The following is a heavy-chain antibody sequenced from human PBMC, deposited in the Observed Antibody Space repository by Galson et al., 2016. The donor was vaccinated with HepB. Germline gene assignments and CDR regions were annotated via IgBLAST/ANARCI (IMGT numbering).Heavy chain of an antibody. V-gene: IGHV4-39*07. CDR2: ISYSGST. CDR1: GDSISSSLYY. CDR3: AREPYYYDSSGYYGHFDY. D-gene: IGHD3-22*01. J-gene: IGHJ4*02. Sequence: SETLSLTCTVSGDSISSSLYYWGWIRQPPGKGLEWIGSISYSGSTYCNPSLKSRITMSVDTSRIQFSLKLSSVTAADTAVYYCAREPYYYDSSGYYGHFDYWGQGTLVTVSS.